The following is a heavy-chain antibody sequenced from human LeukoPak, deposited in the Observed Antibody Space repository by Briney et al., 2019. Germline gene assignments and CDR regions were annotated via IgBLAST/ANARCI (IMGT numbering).Heavy chain of an antibody. D-gene: IGHD3-22*01. V-gene: IGHV1-18*01. J-gene: IGHJ4*02. Sequence: ASVTVSFKASGYTFTSYGISWGRQAPGQGLEWMGWISAYNGNTNYAQKLQGRVTMTTDTSTSTAYMELRSMRSDDTAVYYCARLPSYYDSSGYYYGLDYWGQGTLVTVSS. CDR1: GYTFTSYG. CDR3: ARLPSYYDSSGYYYGLDY. CDR2: ISAYNGNT.